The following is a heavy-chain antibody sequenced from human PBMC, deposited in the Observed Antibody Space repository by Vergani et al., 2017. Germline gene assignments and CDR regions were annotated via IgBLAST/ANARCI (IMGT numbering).Heavy chain of an antibody. J-gene: IGHJ6*03. CDR3: ARISTYYDFWSGSNYYMDV. Sequence: QVTLKESGPVLVKPTETLTLTCTVSGFSLSNARMGVSWIRQPPGKALEWLAHIFSNDEKSYSTSLKSRLTISKDTSKSQVVLTMTNMDPVDTATYYCARISTYYDFWSGSNYYMDVWGKGTTVTVSS. CDR2: IFSNDEK. D-gene: IGHD3-3*01. V-gene: IGHV2-26*01. CDR1: GFSLSNARMG.